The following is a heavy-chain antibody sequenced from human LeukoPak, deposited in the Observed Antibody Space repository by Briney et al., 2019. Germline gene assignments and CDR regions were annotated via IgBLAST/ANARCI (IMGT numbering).Heavy chain of an antibody. V-gene: IGHV3-21*01. CDR2: ISSSSSYI. J-gene: IGHJ3*02. CDR3: ARFGGTDGVFDI. D-gene: IGHD2-8*01. Sequence: GGSLRLSCAASGFTFSSYSMNWARQAPGKGLEWVSSISSSSSYIYYADSVKGRFTISRDNAKNSLYLQMNSLRAEDTAVYYCARFGGTDGVFDIWGQGTKVTVSS. CDR1: GFTFSSYS.